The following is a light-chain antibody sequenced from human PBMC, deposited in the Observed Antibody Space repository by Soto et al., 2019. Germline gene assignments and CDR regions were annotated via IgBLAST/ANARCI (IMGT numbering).Light chain of an antibody. J-gene: IGKJ5*01. V-gene: IGKV3-20*01. CDR3: QQYGSSPIT. Sequence: EIVLTQSPAILSLSPGERATLSCRASQSVYSYLAWYQQKPGQPPRLLIFGASSRATGIPDRFSGSASGTDFTLTISRLEPEDSAVYCCQQYGSSPITFGQGTRLEIK. CDR1: QSVYSY. CDR2: GAS.